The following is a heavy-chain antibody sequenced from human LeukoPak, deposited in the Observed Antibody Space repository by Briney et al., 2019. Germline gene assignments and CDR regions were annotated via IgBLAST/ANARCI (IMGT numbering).Heavy chain of an antibody. J-gene: IGHJ4*02. CDR2: IYYSGRT. V-gene: IGHV4-59*12. CDR1: GGSISSYY. Sequence: SETLSLTCTVSGGSISSYYWSWIRQPPGKGLEWIGYIYYSGRTNYNPSLKSRVTISVDTSKNQFSLKLSSVTAADTAVYYCARGGNWNEFDYWGQGTLVTVSS. CDR3: ARGGNWNEFDY. D-gene: IGHD1-20*01.